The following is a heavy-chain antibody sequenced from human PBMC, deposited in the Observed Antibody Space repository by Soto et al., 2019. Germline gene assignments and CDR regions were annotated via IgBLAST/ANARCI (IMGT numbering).Heavy chain of an antibody. CDR2: ISYDGSNK. CDR3: AREGRLGSGFDY. J-gene: IGHJ4*02. Sequence: QVQVVESGGGVVQPGRSLRLSCAASGFTFSSYAIHWVRQAPGKGLEWVAVISYDGSNKYYADSVKGRFTISRDNSKNTLYLQMNSLRVEDTAVYYCAREGRLGSGFDYWGLGTLVTVSS. CDR1: GFTFSSYA. D-gene: IGHD6-25*01. V-gene: IGHV3-30-3*01.